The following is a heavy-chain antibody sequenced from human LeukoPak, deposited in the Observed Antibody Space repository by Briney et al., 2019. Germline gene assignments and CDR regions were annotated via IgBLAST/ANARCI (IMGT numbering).Heavy chain of an antibody. CDR2: MSPNNGHT. J-gene: IGHJ5*02. CDR1: GYTFTTYD. D-gene: IGHD2-8*02. Sequence: ASVNVSCKASGYTFTTYDINWVRQATGRGLEWMGWMSPNNGHTGYAQKFQGRVTMTRDTSINTAYMELSSLTSEDTAVYYCARNPYGTGHFDPWGQGSLVTVSS. V-gene: IGHV1-8*01. CDR3: ARNPYGTGHFDP.